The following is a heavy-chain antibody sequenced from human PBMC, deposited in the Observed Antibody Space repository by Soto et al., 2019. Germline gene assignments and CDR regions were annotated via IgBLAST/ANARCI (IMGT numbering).Heavy chain of an antibody. CDR2: INTYNGNT. CDR1: GYTFTRYG. V-gene: IGHV1-18*01. Sequence: QVQLVQSGAEVKNPGASVKVSCKASGYTFTRYGIGWARQAPGQGLEWMGWINTYNGNTNYAQNVQGRVTLTTDTSTSTAYMGLRNLRSNDTAIYYCAMVDVYVTPSPQDVWGQGTTVIVSS. CDR3: AMVDVYVTPSPQDV. J-gene: IGHJ6*02. D-gene: IGHD3-16*01.